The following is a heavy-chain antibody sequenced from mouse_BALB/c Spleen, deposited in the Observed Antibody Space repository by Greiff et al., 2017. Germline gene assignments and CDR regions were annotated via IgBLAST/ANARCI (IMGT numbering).Heavy chain of an antibody. V-gene: IGHV1-69*02. Sequence: VQLQQPGAELVRPGASVKLSCKASGYTFTSYWINWVKQRPGQGLEWIGNIYPSDSYTNYNQKFKDKATLTVDKSSSTAYMQLSSPTSEDSAVYYCTREETSWFAYWGQGTLVTVSA. CDR2: IYPSDSYT. CDR1: GYTFTSYW. J-gene: IGHJ3*01. CDR3: TREETSWFAY.